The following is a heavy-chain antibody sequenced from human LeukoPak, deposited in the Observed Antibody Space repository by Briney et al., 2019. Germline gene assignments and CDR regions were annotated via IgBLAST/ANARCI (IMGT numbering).Heavy chain of an antibody. Sequence: SVKVSCKASGGTFSSCAISWVRQAPGQGLEWMGGIIPIFGTANYAQKFQGRVTITADESTSTAYMELSSLRSEDTAVYYCARKLAYSSGELWFDPWGQGTLVTVSS. CDR1: GGTFSSCA. J-gene: IGHJ5*02. D-gene: IGHD6-19*01. CDR2: IIPIFGTA. V-gene: IGHV1-69*01. CDR3: ARKLAYSSGELWFDP.